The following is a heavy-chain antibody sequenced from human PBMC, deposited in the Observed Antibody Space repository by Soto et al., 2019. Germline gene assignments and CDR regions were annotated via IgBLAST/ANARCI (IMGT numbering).Heavy chain of an antibody. CDR2: ISWNSGSI. CDR3: AKVSAAGARATYFDY. Sequence: PGGSLSLSCAASGFTFDDYAMHWVRQAPGKGLEWVSGISWNSGSIGYADSVKGRFTISRDNSKNTLYLQMNSLRAEDTAVYYCAKVSAAGARATYFDYWGQGTLVTVSS. J-gene: IGHJ4*02. D-gene: IGHD6-13*01. CDR1: GFTFDDYA. V-gene: IGHV3-9*01.